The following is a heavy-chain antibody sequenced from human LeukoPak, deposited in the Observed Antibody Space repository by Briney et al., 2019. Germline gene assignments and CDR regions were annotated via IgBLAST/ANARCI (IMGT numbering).Heavy chain of an antibody. CDR2: IIPIFGTA. CDR3: VRGSSSSTHYYDYYMDV. Sequence: ASVKVSCKASGGTFSSYAISWVLQAPGQGLEWMGGIIPIFGTANYAQKFQGRVTITADESTSTAYMELSSLRSEDTAVYYCVRGSSSSTHYYDYYMDVWGKGTTVTVSS. CDR1: GGTFSSYA. D-gene: IGHD6-6*01. V-gene: IGHV1-69*13. J-gene: IGHJ6*03.